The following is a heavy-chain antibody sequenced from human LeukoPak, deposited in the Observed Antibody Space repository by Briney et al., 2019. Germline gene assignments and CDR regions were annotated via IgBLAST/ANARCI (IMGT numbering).Heavy chain of an antibody. Sequence: GGSLRLSCAASGFTFSSYAMSWVRQAPGKGLEWVANIKQDGSEKYYVDPVKGRFTISRDNAKNSLYLQMNSLRAEDTAVYYCARDTSGGWYGLIDYWGQGTPVTVSS. CDR2: IKQDGSEK. V-gene: IGHV3-7*01. J-gene: IGHJ4*02. CDR3: ARDTSGGWYGLIDY. D-gene: IGHD6-19*01. CDR1: GFTFSSYA.